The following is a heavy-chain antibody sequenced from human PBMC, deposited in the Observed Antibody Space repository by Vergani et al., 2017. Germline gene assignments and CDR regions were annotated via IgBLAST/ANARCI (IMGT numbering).Heavy chain of an antibody. D-gene: IGHD3-9*01. CDR2: IKSKTDGETT. Sequence: EVQLVESGGALIKPGGSLRLSCAVSEFTFGQAWMSWVRQAPGKGLEWIGRIKSKTDGETTDYAASVKGRFTISRDDSKNTLFLQMSSLKSEDTALYYCTTPTKWELRYYFDYWGQGTLVTVSS. CDR1: EFTFGQAW. CDR3: TTPTKWELRYYFDY. V-gene: IGHV3-15*02. J-gene: IGHJ4*02.